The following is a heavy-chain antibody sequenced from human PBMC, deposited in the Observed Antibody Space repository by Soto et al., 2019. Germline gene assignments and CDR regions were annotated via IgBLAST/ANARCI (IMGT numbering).Heavy chain of an antibody. J-gene: IGHJ4*02. CDR3: ARARLVDGSDY. Sequence: QVQLQESGPGLVKPSETLSLSCSVSGGSFSCGSYYWSWIRQPPGKGLEWIGYIYYSGSTKYNPSLKSRVTISVDTSKNQFSLKLSSVTSADTAVYYCARARLVDGSDYWGQGTLVTVSS. D-gene: IGHD2-15*01. V-gene: IGHV4-61*01. CDR1: GGSFSCGSYY. CDR2: IYYSGST.